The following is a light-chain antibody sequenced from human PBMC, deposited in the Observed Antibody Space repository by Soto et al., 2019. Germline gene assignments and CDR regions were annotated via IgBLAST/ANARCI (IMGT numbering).Light chain of an antibody. J-gene: IGKJ1*01. CDR2: DAS. V-gene: IGKV1-33*01. CDR3: QQYDNLSWT. CDR1: QAISNY. Sequence: DIQMTQSPSSLSASVGDRVTITCQASQAISNYLNWYQQKPGKAPKLLIYDASNLETGVPSRFSGSGSGTDFTFTISSLQPEDIATYYCQQYDNLSWTFGQGTKVEIK.